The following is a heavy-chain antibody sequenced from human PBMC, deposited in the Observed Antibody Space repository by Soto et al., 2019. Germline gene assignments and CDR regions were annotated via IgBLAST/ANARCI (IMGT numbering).Heavy chain of an antibody. D-gene: IGHD5-18*01. Sequence: EVQLLESGGGLVQPGGSLRLSCAASGFTFSSYDMSWVRQPPGKGLEWVSAITGSGRRTYYADSVKGRFTISRDNSRNTIYLQMNSLRAEDTAVYYCVKERGYRDGGDWGQGTRGTVSS. CDR3: VKERGYRDGGD. V-gene: IGHV3-23*01. CDR1: GFTFSSYD. CDR2: ITGSGRRT. J-gene: IGHJ4*02.